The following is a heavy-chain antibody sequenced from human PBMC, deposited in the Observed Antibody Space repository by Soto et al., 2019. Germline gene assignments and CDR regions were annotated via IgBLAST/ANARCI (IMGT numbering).Heavy chain of an antibody. CDR1: GFTFSSYG. D-gene: IGHD5-12*01. CDR2: IWYDGSNK. V-gene: IGHV3-33*01. Sequence: QVQLVESGGGVVQPGRSLRLSCAASGFTFSSYGMHWVRQAPGKGLEWVAVIWYDGSNKYYADSVKGRFTISRDNSKNTLYLQMNSLRAEDTAVYYCAREGGYEQNWFDPWGQGTLVTVSS. CDR3: AREGGYEQNWFDP. J-gene: IGHJ5*02.